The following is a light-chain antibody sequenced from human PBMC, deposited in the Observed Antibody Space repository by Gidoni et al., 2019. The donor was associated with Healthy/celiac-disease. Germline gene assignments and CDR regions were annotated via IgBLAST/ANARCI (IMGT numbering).Light chain of an antibody. CDR3: NSRDSSGNHVV. J-gene: IGLJ2*01. CDR2: GKN. CDR1: SLRSYY. Sequence: SSELTPDPAVSVALGQTVRITCQGDSLRSYYASWYQQKPGQDPVLVIYGKNNRPSGIPDRFSGSSSGNTASLTITGAQAEDEADYYCNSRDSSGNHVVFGGGTKLTVL. V-gene: IGLV3-19*01.